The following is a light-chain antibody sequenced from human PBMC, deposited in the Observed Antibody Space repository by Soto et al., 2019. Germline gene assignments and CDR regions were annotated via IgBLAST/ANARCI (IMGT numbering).Light chain of an antibody. Sequence: DIQMTQSPSSLSASVGDRVTITCQASQDISNYLNWYQQKPGKAPKLLIYDASNLETGVPSRFSGSESGTDFTFTISSLQHEDIATYYCQQYDNLPLTFGGGTKVEIK. CDR1: QDISNY. CDR2: DAS. V-gene: IGKV1-33*01. J-gene: IGKJ4*01. CDR3: QQYDNLPLT.